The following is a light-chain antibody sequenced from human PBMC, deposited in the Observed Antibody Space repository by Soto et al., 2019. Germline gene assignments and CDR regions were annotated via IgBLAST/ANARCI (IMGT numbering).Light chain of an antibody. Sequence: IQLTQSPSPLSASVGDRVTITCRASQGISSYLAWYQQKPGKAPKLLIYAASTLQSGVPSRFSGSGSGTDFTLTISSLQPEDFATYYCQQLNSYPPFGGGTKVDIK. CDR1: QGISSY. J-gene: IGKJ4*01. CDR3: QQLNSYPP. V-gene: IGKV1-9*01. CDR2: AAS.